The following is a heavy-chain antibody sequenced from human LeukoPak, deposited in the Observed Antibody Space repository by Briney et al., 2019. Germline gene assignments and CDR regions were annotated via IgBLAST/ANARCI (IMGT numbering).Heavy chain of an antibody. D-gene: IGHD7-27*01. CDR1: GFTFSSYG. V-gene: IGHV3-33*01. CDR2: IWYDGSNK. Sequence: PGGSLRLSCAASGFTFSSYGMHWVRQAPGKGLEWVAVIWYDGSNKYYADSVKGRFTISRDNAKNSLYLQMNSLRDEDTAVYYCARDTHWAFDYWGQGTLVTGSS. J-gene: IGHJ4*02. CDR3: ARDTHWAFDY.